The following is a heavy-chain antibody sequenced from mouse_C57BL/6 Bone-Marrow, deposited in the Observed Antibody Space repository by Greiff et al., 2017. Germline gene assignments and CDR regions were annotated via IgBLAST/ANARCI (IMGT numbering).Heavy chain of an antibody. J-gene: IGHJ2*01. CDR1: GYAFSSYW. D-gene: IGHD3-2*02. V-gene: IGHV1-80*01. Sequence: QVQLQQSGAELVKPGASVKISCKASGYAFSSYWMNWVKQRPGKGLEWIGQIYPGDGDTNYNGKFKGKATLTADKSSSTAYMQLSSLTSEDSAVYFCARCQTAQAQFDYWGRGTTLTVSS. CDR2: IYPGDGDT. CDR3: ARCQTAQAQFDY.